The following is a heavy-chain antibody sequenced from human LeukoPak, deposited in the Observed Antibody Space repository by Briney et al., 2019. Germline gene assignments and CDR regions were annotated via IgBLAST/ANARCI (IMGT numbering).Heavy chain of an antibody. J-gene: IGHJ6*03. CDR2: IYSGGRT. CDR1: GLTVSSNY. Sequence: GGSLRLSCAASGLTVSSNYMSWVRQAPGKGLERVSVIYSGGRTYYADSVKGRFTIFRGNSKNTLYLQMNSLRAEDTAVYYCARVLSGRGSLYDYYYYMDVWGKGATVTISS. D-gene: IGHD3-10*01. CDR3: ARVLSGRGSLYDYYYYMDV. V-gene: IGHV3-53*01.